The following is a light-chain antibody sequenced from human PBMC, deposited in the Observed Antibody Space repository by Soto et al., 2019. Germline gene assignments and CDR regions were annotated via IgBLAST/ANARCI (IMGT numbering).Light chain of an antibody. CDR3: CSYAGSSTQGNV. J-gene: IGLJ1*01. CDR2: EVS. CDR1: SSDVGSYNL. V-gene: IGLV2-23*02. Sequence: QSALTQPASVSGSPGQSITISCTGTSSDVGSYNLVSWYQQHPGKAPKLMIYEVSKRPSWVSNRFSGSKSGNTASLTISGLQAEDEADYYCCSYAGSSTQGNVFGTGTKLTVL.